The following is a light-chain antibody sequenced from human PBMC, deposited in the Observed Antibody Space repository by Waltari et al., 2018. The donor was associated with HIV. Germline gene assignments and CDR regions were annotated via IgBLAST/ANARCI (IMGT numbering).Light chain of an antibody. CDR2: DVS. CDR3: QAWDKDDVI. V-gene: IGLV2-11*01. J-gene: IGLJ2*01. Sequence: QSALTQPRSVSGSPGQSVTISCTGTSRDVGCHNYVSWYQQHPGKAPKLMISDVSKRPSGIAERFSGSKAGQTASLTISGTQAVDEGDYYCQAWDKDDVIFGGGTKLTVL. CDR1: SRDVGCHNY.